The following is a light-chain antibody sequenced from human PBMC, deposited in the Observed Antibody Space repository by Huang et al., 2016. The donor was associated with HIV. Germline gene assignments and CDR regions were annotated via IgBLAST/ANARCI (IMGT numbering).Light chain of an antibody. Sequence: DIVMTQSPDSLAVSLGERATHNCKSSQSVLYSSNNKNYLAWYQQKPGQPPKLLIYWASTRESGVPDRFSGSGSGTDFTLTISSLQAEDVAVYYCQQYYSTLTFGGGTKVEIK. CDR2: WAS. CDR3: QQYYSTLT. V-gene: IGKV4-1*01. J-gene: IGKJ4*01. CDR1: QSVLYSSNNKNY.